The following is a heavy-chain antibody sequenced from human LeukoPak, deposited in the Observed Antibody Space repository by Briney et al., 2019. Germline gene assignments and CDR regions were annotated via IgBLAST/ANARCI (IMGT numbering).Heavy chain of an antibody. Sequence: GGSLRLSCAAAGVTFSSYSVSWVRQAPGKGLEWVSAISGSGGSTYYADSVKGRFTISRDNSKNTLYLQMNSLRAEDTAVYYCAKGMSRGWYYFDYWGQGTLVTVSS. CDR2: ISGSGGST. CDR3: AKGMSRGWYYFDY. D-gene: IGHD6-19*01. J-gene: IGHJ4*02. V-gene: IGHV3-23*01. CDR1: GVTFSSYS.